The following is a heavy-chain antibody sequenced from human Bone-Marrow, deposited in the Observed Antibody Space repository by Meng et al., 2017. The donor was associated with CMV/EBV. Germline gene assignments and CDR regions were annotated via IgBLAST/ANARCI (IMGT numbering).Heavy chain of an antibody. CDR2: INPNSGGT. J-gene: IGHJ4*02. CDR3: ARSATSIVAPTTFFDY. D-gene: IGHD5-12*01. CDR1: GYTFTGYY. Sequence: ASVKVSCKASGYTFTGYYMHWVRQAPGQGLEWMGWINPNSGGTNYAQKFQGRVTMTRDTSISTAYMELSRLRSDDTAVYYCARSATSIVAPTTFFDYWGQGKLVNVAS. V-gene: IGHV1-2*02.